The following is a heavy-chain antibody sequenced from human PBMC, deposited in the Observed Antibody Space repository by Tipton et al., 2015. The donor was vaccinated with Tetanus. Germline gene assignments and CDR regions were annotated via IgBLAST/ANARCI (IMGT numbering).Heavy chain of an antibody. Sequence: TLSLTCTVSGGSISTRNYFWGWIRQAPGKGLEWIGNIYYSGSTDYNPSLKSRVAISVDTSKNQFSLKLSSVTAADTAVYYCARDQGGGRVVRLNWFDPWGPGTLVTVSS. V-gene: IGHV4-39*02. CDR3: ARDQGGGRVVRLNWFDP. D-gene: IGHD6-6*01. CDR1: GGSISTRNYF. J-gene: IGHJ5*02. CDR2: IYYSGST.